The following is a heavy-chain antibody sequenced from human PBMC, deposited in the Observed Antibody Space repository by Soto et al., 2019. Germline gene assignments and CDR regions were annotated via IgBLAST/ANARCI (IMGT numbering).Heavy chain of an antibody. D-gene: IGHD5-18*01. J-gene: IGHJ4*02. CDR1: GGTFSSYA. Sequence: VASVKVSCKASGGTFSSYAISWVRQAPGQGLEWMGGIIPIFGTANYAQKFQGRVTITADESTSTAYMELSSLRSEDTAVYYCASGYSYGTIDYWGQGTLVTVSS. CDR3: ASGYSYGTIDY. V-gene: IGHV1-69*13. CDR2: IIPIFGTA.